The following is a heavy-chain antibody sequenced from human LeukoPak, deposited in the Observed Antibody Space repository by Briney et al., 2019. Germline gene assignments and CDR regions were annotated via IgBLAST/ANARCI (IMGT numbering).Heavy chain of an antibody. J-gene: IGHJ4*02. CDR3: AREDGYCSGGNCYSYFDS. Sequence: GGSLRLSCAASGFTFNHFWMSWVRQAPGRGLEWVAYIKKTGSETYYVDSVKGRFTITRDNTRNSLFLQMYSLRAEDTAVYFCAREDGYCSGGNCYSYFDSWGQGTLVTVSS. D-gene: IGHD2-15*01. CDR1: GFTFNHFW. V-gene: IGHV3-7*01. CDR2: IKKTGSET.